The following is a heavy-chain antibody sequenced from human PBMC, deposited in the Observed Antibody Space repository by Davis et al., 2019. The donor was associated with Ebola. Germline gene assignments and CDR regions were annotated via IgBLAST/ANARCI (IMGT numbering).Heavy chain of an antibody. Sequence: GGSLRLSCAASGFTFNIFDMHWVRQAPGRGLEWVAFVRSHGSDDHYADSVKGRFTISRDNSKNTLYQQMNSLRPEDTAVYYCARDSDDYSFDYWGQGTLVTVSS. CDR3: ARDSDDYSFDY. V-gene: IGHV3-30*02. CDR1: GFTFNIFD. D-gene: IGHD4-11*01. J-gene: IGHJ4*02. CDR2: VRSHGSDD.